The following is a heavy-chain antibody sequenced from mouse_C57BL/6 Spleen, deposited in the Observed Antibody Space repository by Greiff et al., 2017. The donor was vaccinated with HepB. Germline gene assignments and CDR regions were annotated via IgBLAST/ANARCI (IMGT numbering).Heavy chain of an antibody. CDR1: GYTFTDYY. CDR2: IYPGSGNT. Sequence: VKLQESGAELVRPGASVKLSCKASGYTFTDYYINWVKQRPGQGLEWIARIYPGSGNTYYNEKFKGKATLTAEKSSSTAYMQLSSLTSEDSAVYFCARSGTTVEMDYWGQGTSVTVSS. CDR3: ARSGTTVEMDY. V-gene: IGHV1-76*01. D-gene: IGHD1-1*01. J-gene: IGHJ4*01.